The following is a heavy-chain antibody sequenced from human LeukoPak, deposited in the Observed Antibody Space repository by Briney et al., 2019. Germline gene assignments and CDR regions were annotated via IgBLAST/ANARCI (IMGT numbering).Heavy chain of an antibody. CDR3: AKDNRRHYTRGPNPDSLH. Sequence: GGSLRLSCAGSGFIFNNYAMHWVRQPPGKGLEWVSGISWNSGSIDYADSVKGRFTISRDNAKNSLYLQMNSLRVEDTAFYYCAKDNRRHYTRGPNPDSLHWGQGALVTVSS. V-gene: IGHV3-9*01. D-gene: IGHD2-2*02. CDR1: GFIFNNYA. CDR2: ISWNSGSI. J-gene: IGHJ4*02.